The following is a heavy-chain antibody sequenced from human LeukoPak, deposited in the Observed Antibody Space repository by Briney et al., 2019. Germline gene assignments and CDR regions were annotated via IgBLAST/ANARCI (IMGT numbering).Heavy chain of an antibody. CDR2: IYTSGST. CDR3: AREQGGY. CDR1: GGSISSSSYY. V-gene: IGHV4-61*02. Sequence: SETLSLTCSVSGGSISSSSYYWSWIRQPAGKGLEWIGRIYTSGSTNYNPSLKSRVTMSVDTSKNQFSLKLSSVTAADTAVYYCAREQGGYWGQGTLVTVSS. J-gene: IGHJ4*02. D-gene: IGHD2-15*01.